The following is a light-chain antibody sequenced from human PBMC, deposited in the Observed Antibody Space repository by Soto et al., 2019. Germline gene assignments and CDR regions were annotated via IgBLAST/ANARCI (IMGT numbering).Light chain of an antibody. CDR1: QSVSNAY. CDR2: DAS. Sequence: EIVLTQSPGTLYLSPGERATLYCRASQSVSNAYLAWYQQKPGQAPRLLIYDASSRATGVPDRFSGSGSGTDFTLSISRLEPEDFAVYYCQQYGRSPGLFTFGPGTKVDIK. J-gene: IGKJ3*01. CDR3: QQYGRSPGLFT. V-gene: IGKV3-20*01.